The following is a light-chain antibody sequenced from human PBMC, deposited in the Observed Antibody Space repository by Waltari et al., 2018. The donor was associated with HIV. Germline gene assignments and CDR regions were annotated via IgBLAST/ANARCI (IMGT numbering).Light chain of an antibody. CDR1: SSNIGSNT. J-gene: IGLJ2*01. CDR3: AAWDDSLNGPGVV. Sequence: QSVLTQPPSASGTPGQRVTISCSGSSSNIGSNTVNWYQQPPGPAPKLLIYSNNQRPSGVPDRFSGSKSGTSASLAISGLQSEDEADYYCAAWDDSLNGPGVVFGGGTKLTVL. CDR2: SNN. V-gene: IGLV1-44*01.